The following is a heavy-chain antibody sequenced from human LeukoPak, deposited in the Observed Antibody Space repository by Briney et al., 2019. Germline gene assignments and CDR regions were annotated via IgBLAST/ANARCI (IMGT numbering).Heavy chain of an antibody. CDR3: AREVDTAMVRYYYGMDV. J-gene: IGHJ6*02. Sequence: GGSLRLSCAASGFTFSNDWMHWVRQAPGKGLIWVSRIKSDGSGTNYADSVKGRFTISRDNSKNTLYLQMNSLRAEDTAVYYCAREVDTAMVRYYYGMDVWGQGTAVTVSS. D-gene: IGHD5-18*01. CDR1: GFTFSNDW. V-gene: IGHV3-74*01. CDR2: IKSDGSGT.